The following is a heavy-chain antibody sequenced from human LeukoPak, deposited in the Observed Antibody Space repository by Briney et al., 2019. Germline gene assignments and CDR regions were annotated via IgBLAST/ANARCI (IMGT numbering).Heavy chain of an antibody. V-gene: IGHV4-39*07. CDR1: GGSISSSSYY. D-gene: IGHD3-16*02. CDR3: ARPFGGVIGPFDY. CDR2: IYYSGST. Sequence: SETLSLTCTVSGGSISSSSYYWGWIRQPPGKGLEWIGSIYYSGSTYYNPSLKSRVTISVDTSKNQFSLKLSSVTAADTAVYYCARPFGGVIGPFDYWGQGTLVTVSS. J-gene: IGHJ4*02.